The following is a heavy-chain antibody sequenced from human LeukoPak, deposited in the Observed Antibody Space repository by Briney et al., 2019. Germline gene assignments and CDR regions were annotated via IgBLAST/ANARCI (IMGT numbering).Heavy chain of an antibody. CDR3: ARDYYGSGSYPDY. CDR1: GFTFSSYA. Sequence: PGGSLRLSCAASGFTFSSYAMSWVRQAPGKGLHWVSAISGSGGSTYYADSVKGRFTISRDNSKNTLYLQMNSLRAEDTAVYYCARDYYGSGSYPDYWGQGTLVTVSS. D-gene: IGHD3-10*01. CDR2: ISGSGGST. V-gene: IGHV3-23*01. J-gene: IGHJ4*02.